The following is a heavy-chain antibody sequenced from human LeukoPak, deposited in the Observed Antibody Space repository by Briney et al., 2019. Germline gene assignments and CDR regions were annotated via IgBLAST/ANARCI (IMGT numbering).Heavy chain of an antibody. D-gene: IGHD3-22*01. CDR2: INHSGFT. J-gene: IGHJ1*01. Sequence: LSETLSLTCAVYGGPFSDYYWSWFRQPPGKGLEWIGEINHSGFTNYNPSLKSRVSISVDTSKNQFSLKLSSVTAADTALYYCAYSSGFQQHWGQGTLVTVSS. V-gene: IGHV4-34*01. CDR3: AYSSGFQQH. CDR1: GGPFSDYY.